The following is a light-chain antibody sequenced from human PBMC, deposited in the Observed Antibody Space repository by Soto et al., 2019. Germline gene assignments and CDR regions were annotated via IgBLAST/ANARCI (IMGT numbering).Light chain of an antibody. CDR2: EAS. CDR3: QQYNNWPPFT. J-gene: IGKJ3*01. Sequence: EIVMTQSPATLSVSPGEGATLSCRASESISSNLAWYQQKAGQAPRLLIYEASTRATGIPARFSGSGSGTEFTLTISSLQSEDFAVYHCQQYNNWPPFTFGPGTKVDIK. V-gene: IGKV3-15*01. CDR1: ESISSN.